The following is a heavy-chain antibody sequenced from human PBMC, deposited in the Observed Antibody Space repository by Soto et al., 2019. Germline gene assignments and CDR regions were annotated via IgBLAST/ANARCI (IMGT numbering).Heavy chain of an antibody. J-gene: IGHJ4*02. CDR3: AREIGYSSTWPAY. CDR1: GFSLGRYG. Sequence: QVQLVESGGGVVQPGRSLRLSCDVSGFSLGRYGMHWVRQAPGKGLEWVAVIGFDGKNENYGASVKGRITVSRDNSRNTLYLPMNSLRGEDTAVYFCAREIGYSSTWPAYWGQGTLVTVSS. V-gene: IGHV3-33*01. D-gene: IGHD6-13*01. CDR2: IGFDGKNE.